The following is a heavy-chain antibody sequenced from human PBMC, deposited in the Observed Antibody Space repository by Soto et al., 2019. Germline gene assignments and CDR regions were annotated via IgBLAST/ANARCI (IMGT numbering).Heavy chain of an antibody. CDR3: AREGTGGWPYYYYGMDV. D-gene: IGHD6-19*01. CDR1: GGSISSGGYY. V-gene: IGHV4-31*03. CDR2: IYYSGST. J-gene: IGHJ6*02. Sequence: SETLSLTCTVSGGSISSGGYYWSWIRQHPGKGLEWIGYIYYSGSTYYNPSLKSRVTISVDTSKNQFSLKLSSVTAADTAVYYCAREGTGGWPYYYYGMDVWGQGTTVTVS.